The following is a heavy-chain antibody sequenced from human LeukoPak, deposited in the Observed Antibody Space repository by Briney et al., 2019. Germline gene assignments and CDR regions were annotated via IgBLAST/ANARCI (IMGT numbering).Heavy chain of an antibody. CDR1: GFTFSRYW. D-gene: IGHD3-10*01. CDR3: ARSFLMSLGELLSGGFDV. CDR2: IQHDGSDQ. J-gene: IGHJ3*01. V-gene: IGHV3-7*01. Sequence: GGSLRLSCAASGFTFSRYWMSWLRQAPGRGLEWVANIQHDGSDQYYEDSVKGRFTISRDNAKDSLFLQMNSLRAEDTAVYFCARSFLMSLGELLSGGFDVWGQGAMVTVSS.